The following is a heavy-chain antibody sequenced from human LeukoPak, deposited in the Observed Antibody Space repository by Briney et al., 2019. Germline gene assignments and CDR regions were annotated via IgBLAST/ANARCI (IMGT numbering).Heavy chain of an antibody. CDR1: GFTFSNYG. Sequence: GRSLRLSCAASGFTFSNYGMHWVRQAPGKGLEWVVVISHDGSNNNYADSVKGRFTISRDNSKNTLYLQINSLRPEDTAVYYYAKVRVGTAHFDYWGQGTLVTVSS. D-gene: IGHD2-15*01. CDR2: ISHDGSNN. J-gene: IGHJ4*02. CDR3: AKVRVGTAHFDY. V-gene: IGHV3-30*18.